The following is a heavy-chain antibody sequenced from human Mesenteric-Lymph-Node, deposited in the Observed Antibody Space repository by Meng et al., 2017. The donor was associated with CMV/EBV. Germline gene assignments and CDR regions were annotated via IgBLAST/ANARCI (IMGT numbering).Heavy chain of an antibody. V-gene: IGHV3-49*04. Sequence: GESLKISCTVSGFTFGDYAMGWVRQAPGRGLEWVGFIRTKAYGRTTEYAASVKGRFTISRDDSKSIAYLQMNSLKTEDTAVYYCTRDLFWGQGTLVTVSS. CDR1: GFTFGDYA. CDR2: IRTKAYGRTT. J-gene: IGHJ4*02. CDR3: TRDLF.